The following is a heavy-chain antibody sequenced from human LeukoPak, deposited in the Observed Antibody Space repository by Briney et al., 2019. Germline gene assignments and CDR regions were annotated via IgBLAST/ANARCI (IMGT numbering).Heavy chain of an antibody. V-gene: IGHV3-30*18. CDR3: AKELRRYCSGGSCYTGDY. CDR2: ISYDGSNK. Sequence: GGSLRLSCAASGFTFSSYGMHWVREAPGKGLEWVAVISYDGSNKYYADSVKGRFTISRDNSKNTLYLQMNSLRAEDTAVYYCAKELRRYCSGGSCYTGDYWGQGTLVTVSS. CDR1: GFTFSSYG. D-gene: IGHD2-15*01. J-gene: IGHJ4*02.